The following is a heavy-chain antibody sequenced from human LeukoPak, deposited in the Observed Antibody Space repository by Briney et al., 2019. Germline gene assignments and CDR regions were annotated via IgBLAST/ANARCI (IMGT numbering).Heavy chain of an antibody. CDR2: IFGSGGSA. D-gene: IGHD3-22*01. V-gene: IGHV3-23*01. J-gene: IGHJ4*02. CDR3: KKTTTRHSSGQYPGWPADH. CDR1: GFTFNNYA. Sequence: GGSLRLSCTASGFTFNNYAMYWVRQAPRKGLEWVAGIFGSGGSAHYADSVKGRFTISRDNSKNTVYLQMDRPRGADTAVYYCKKTTTRHSSGQYPGWPADHWGQGALVTVSS.